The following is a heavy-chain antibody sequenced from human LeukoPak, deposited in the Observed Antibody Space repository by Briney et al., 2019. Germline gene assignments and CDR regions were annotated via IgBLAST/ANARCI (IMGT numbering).Heavy chain of an antibody. J-gene: IGHJ3*02. CDR3: ARIRDGYNDAYDI. V-gene: IGHV1-46*01. Sequence: ASVKVSCKASGYTFTKSYIHWVRQAPGQRLEWMGLINPGGDNTKYAQNFQGRVTMTSDTSARTVYTELSSLSSEDTAIYYCARIRDGYNDAYDIWGQGTVVTVPS. D-gene: IGHD5-24*01. CDR1: GYTFTKSY. CDR2: INPGGDNT.